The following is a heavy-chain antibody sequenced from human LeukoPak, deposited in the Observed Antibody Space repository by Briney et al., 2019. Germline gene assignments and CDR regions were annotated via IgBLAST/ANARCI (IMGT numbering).Heavy chain of an antibody. CDR3: AKDYYGSGSYTYYYGMDV. CDR2: IRYDGSNK. CDR1: GFTFSSYG. Sequence: GGSLRLSCAASGFTFSSYGMHSVRQAPGKGLEWVAFIRYDGSNKYYADSVKGRFTIARDNSKNTLYLQMNSLRAEDTAVYYCAKDYYGSGSYTYYYGMDVWGQGTTVTVSS. J-gene: IGHJ6*02. D-gene: IGHD3-10*01. V-gene: IGHV3-30*02.